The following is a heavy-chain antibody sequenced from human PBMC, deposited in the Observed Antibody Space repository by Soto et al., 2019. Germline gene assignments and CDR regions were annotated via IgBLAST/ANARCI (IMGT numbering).Heavy chain of an antibody. CDR3: ARGPVVVVPAAISLVGQQYGMDV. D-gene: IGHD2-2*01. J-gene: IGHJ6*02. CDR1: GFTFSSYS. CDR2: ISSSSSTI. V-gene: IGHV3-48*02. Sequence: PGGSLRLSCAASGFTFSSYSMKWVRQAPGKGLEWVSYISSSSSTIYYADSVKGRFTISRDNAKNSLYLQMNSLRDEDTAVYYCARGPVVVVPAAISLVGQQYGMDVWGQGTTVTVSS.